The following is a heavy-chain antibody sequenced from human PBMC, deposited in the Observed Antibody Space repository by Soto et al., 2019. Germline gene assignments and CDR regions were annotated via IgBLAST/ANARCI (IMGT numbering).Heavy chain of an antibody. CDR1: GFSLSILGMG. CDR2: LYWDGDI. Sequence: QITLKESGPTLVKPTQTLTLTCTFSGFSLSILGMGVAWIRQPPGKALEWLALLYWDGDIHYSPSLRSRLTITKDTSKNQVVLTMTNMDPGDTATYYCVHENGLGDFDYWGQGTLVTVSS. J-gene: IGHJ4*02. D-gene: IGHD1-26*01. V-gene: IGHV2-5*02. CDR3: VHENGLGDFDY.